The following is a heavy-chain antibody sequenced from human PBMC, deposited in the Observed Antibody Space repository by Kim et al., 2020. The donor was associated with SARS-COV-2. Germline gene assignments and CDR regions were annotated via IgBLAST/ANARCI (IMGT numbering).Heavy chain of an antibody. CDR1: RFIINW. CDR3: ARIRSGSSYDTMDV. CDR2: INEDGREK. V-gene: IGHV3-7*01. D-gene: IGHD3-3*01. Sequence: GGSLRLSCAASRFIINWMRWVRQDPGKGLEGVANINEDGREKYYVDSVKGRFTISRDNAKNSLYLQMNSLRAEDTGVYYCARIRSGSSYDTMDVWGQGTTVTVSS. J-gene: IGHJ6*02.